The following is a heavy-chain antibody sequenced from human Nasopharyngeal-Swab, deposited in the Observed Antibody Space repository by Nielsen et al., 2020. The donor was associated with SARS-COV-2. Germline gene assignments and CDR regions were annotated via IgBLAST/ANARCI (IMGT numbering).Heavy chain of an antibody. D-gene: IGHD3-3*01. CDR1: GFTFSSYT. J-gene: IGHJ5*01. CDR2: ISSSTSTI. V-gene: IGHV3-48*04. CDR3: ARSPSARKSTIFGVYDTYWFDS. Sequence: GGSLRLSCAASGFTFSSYTMNWVRQAPGMGLEWVSYISSSTSTIYYTDSVKGRFTVSRDNAKNSLYLQMNSLRAEDTAVYYCARSPSARKSTIFGVYDTYWFDSWGQGTLVTVSS.